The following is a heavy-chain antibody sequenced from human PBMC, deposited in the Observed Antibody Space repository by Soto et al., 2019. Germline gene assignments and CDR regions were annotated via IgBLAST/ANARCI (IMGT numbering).Heavy chain of an antibody. CDR3: ARESDPTHPVGYCSGGSCYPPDYYYMDV. Sequence: SQTLSLTCAISGDSVSSNSAAWNWIRQSPSRGLEWLGRTYYRSKWYNDYAVSVKSRITINPDTSKNQFSLQLNSVTPEDTAVYYCARESDPTHPVGYCSGGSCYPPDYYYMDVWGKGTTVTVSS. CDR2: TYYRSKWYN. V-gene: IGHV6-1*01. D-gene: IGHD2-15*01. CDR1: GDSVSSNSAA. J-gene: IGHJ6*03.